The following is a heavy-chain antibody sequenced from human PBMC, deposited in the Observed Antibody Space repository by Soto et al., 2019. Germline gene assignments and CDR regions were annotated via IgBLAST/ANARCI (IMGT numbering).Heavy chain of an antibody. D-gene: IGHD3-3*01. J-gene: IGHJ6*02. V-gene: IGHV3-48*03. CDR3: AGGPYYDFWSGYYTYYYGMDV. CDR1: GFTFSSYE. CDR2: ISSSGSTI. Sequence: GGSLRLSCAASGFTFSSYEMNWVRQAPGKGLEWVSYISSSGSTIYYADSVKGRFTISRDNAKNSLYLQMNSLRAEDTAVYYCAGGPYYDFWSGYYTYYYGMDVWGQGTTVTVSS.